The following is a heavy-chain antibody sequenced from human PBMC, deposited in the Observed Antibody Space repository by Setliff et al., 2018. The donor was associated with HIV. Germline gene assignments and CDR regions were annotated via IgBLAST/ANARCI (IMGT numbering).Heavy chain of an antibody. J-gene: IGHJ4*02. CDR3: AGYGDYPLPKLIY. CDR2: MYISGST. Sequence: SETLSLTCAVYGGSLSGYYWSWIRQSPGKGLEWIGHMYISGSTNYNPSLKSRVTMSLDTSKNQFSLKLSSVTAADTAVYYCAGYGDYPLPKLIYWGQGTLVTVSS. CDR1: GGSLSGYY. D-gene: IGHD4-17*01. V-gene: IGHV4-59*10.